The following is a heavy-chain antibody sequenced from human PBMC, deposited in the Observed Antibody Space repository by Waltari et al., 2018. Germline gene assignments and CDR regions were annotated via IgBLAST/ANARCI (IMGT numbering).Heavy chain of an antibody. D-gene: IGHD3-22*01. J-gene: IGHJ4*02. CDR2: IGGSGGST. V-gene: IGHV3-23*01. CDR1: GFTCSSYA. Sequence: EVQLLESGGGLVQPGGSLRLSCAASGFTCSSYAMSWVRPAPGPGLEVVSVIGGSGGSTYSAASGKGRFTISRENSKNTLYLQMNSLRAEDTAVYYCAKLVRYYYDSSGYYPGADYFDYWGQGTLVTVSS. CDR3: AKLVRYYYDSSGYYPGADYFDY.